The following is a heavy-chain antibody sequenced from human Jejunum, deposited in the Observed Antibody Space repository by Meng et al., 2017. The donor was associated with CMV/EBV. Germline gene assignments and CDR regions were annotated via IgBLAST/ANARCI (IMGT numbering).Heavy chain of an antibody. CDR3: ARDALREGYFDL. Sequence: QLQLQESGPGLVKPSETLSLTCTVSGGSISSTSSYWVWIRQPPGKGLEWIGGVYYSGNTYYNPSLKSRVTLSVDTSKNQFSLKLNSVTAADTAVYHCARDALREGYFDLWGRGTLVTVSS. CDR1: GGSISSTSSY. CDR2: VYYSGNT. V-gene: IGHV4-39*07. J-gene: IGHJ2*01. D-gene: IGHD4-17*01.